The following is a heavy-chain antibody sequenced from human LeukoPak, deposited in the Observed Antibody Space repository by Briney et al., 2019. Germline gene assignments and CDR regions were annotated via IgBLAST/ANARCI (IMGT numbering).Heavy chain of an antibody. J-gene: IGHJ5*02. CDR2: IYYSGST. CDR1: GGSISSSSYY. Sequence: ESSETLSLTCTVSGGSISSSSYYWGWIRQSPGKGLEWIGSIYYSGSTYYNPSLKSRGTISVDTSKNQFSLKLSSVTAADTAVYYCARHRWFGVYNWFDPWGQGTLVTVSS. V-gene: IGHV4-39*01. CDR3: ARHRWFGVYNWFDP. D-gene: IGHD3-10*01.